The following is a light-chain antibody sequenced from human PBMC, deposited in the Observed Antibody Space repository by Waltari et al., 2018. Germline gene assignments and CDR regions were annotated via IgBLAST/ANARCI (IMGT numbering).Light chain of an antibody. CDR1: QSIYTS. CDR3: QQSYSTPYT. V-gene: IGKV1-39*01. CDR2: KAF. Sequence: DIQMTQSPSTLSASVGDRVIITCQASQSIYTSLAWYQKKPGRAPKLLIYKAFNLQNGVPSRFSGSGSGTDFTLTISSLQPEDFATYYCQQSYSTPYTFGQGTKLEIK. J-gene: IGKJ2*01.